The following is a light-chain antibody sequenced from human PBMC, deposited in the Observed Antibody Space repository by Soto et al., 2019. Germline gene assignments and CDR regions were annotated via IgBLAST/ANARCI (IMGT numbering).Light chain of an antibody. V-gene: IGLV2-14*01. CDR3: SSYTSTNTPVV. J-gene: IGLJ2*01. CDR2: EAS. Sequence: QSVLTQPASVSGSPGQTITISCTGTSSDVGGYNYVSWYQHNPGKAPKLLTYEASNRPSGVSDRFSGSKSDNMASLTISGLQAEDEADYYCSSYTSTNTPVVFGGGTKVTVL. CDR1: SSDVGGYNY.